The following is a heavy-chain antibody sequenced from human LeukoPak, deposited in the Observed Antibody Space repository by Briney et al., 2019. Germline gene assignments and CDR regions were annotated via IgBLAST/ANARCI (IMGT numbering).Heavy chain of an antibody. CDR2: IKQDGSEK. CDR1: GFTFSSYW. V-gene: IGHV3-7*01. J-gene: IGHJ4*02. Sequence: GGSLRLSCAASGFTFSSYWMSWVHQAPGKGLEWVANIKQDGSEKYYVDSVKGRFTISRDNAKNSLYLQMNSLRAEDTAVYYCARRRYSGSSQHFDYWGQGTLVTVSS. CDR3: ARRRYSGSSQHFDY. D-gene: IGHD1-26*01.